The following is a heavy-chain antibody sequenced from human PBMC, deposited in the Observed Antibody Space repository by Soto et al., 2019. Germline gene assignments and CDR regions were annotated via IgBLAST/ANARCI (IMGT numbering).Heavy chain of an antibody. V-gene: IGHV1-3*01. CDR1: GYTFTSYA. CDR2: LNAGNGNT. D-gene: IGHD3-10*01. Sequence: QVQLVQSGAEVKKPGASVKVSCKASGYTFTSYAMHWVRQAPGQRLEWMGWLNAGNGNTKYSQKFQGRVTITRETSASTAYMELSSLRSEDTAVYYCARDPILWFGELRYYFDYWGQGTLVTVSS. J-gene: IGHJ4*02. CDR3: ARDPILWFGELRYYFDY.